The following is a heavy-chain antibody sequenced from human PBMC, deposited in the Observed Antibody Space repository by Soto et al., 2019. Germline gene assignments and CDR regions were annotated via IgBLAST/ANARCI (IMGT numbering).Heavy chain of an antibody. CDR1: CGSISSGGYY. CDR2: IYYSGST. D-gene: IGHD4-17*01. Sequence: QVQLQESGPGLVKPSQTLSLTCTVSCGSISSGGYYWSWIRQHPGKGLEWIGYIYYSGSTYYNPSLKSRVTIAVDTSKSQFSLKLSSVTAADTAVYYCARWMADYGDYHIYYWGQGTLVTVSS. V-gene: IGHV4-31*03. CDR3: ARWMADYGDYHIYY. J-gene: IGHJ4*02.